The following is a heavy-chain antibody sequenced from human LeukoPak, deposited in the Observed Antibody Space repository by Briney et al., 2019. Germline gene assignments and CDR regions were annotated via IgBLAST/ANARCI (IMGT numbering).Heavy chain of an antibody. V-gene: IGHV4-4*02. CDR2: IYHSGST. D-gene: IGHD3-22*01. CDR3: ARGTYYYDSSGYYSNDAFDI. CDR1: GGSISSSNW. Sequence: SGTLSLTCAVSGGSISSSNWWSWVRQPPGKGLEWIGEIYHSGSTNYNPSLKCRVTISVDKSKNQFSLKLSSVTAADTAVYYCARGTYYYDSSGYYSNDAFDIWGQGTMVTVSS. J-gene: IGHJ3*02.